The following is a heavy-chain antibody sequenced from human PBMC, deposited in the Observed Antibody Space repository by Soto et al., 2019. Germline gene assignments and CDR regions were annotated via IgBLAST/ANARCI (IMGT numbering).Heavy chain of an antibody. J-gene: IGHJ5*02. CDR1: GFTFATYA. CDR3: AKDRSVDTRDWFDP. D-gene: IGHD5-18*01. V-gene: IGHV3-23*01. CDR2: ISGSGGST. Sequence: EVQLLESGGGLVQPGGSLRLSCAASGFTFATYAMNWVRQAPGKGLEWVSGISGSGGSTYYTDSVKGRFTISRDNSKNTLYLQLNRLRADDTAVYYCAKDRSVDTRDWFDPWGQGTLVTVSS.